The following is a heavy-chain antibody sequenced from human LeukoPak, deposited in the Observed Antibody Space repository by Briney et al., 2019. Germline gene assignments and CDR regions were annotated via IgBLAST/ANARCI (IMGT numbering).Heavy chain of an antibody. CDR3: ARLFYSFGCVDY. V-gene: IGHV4-4*07. CDR1: GGTISSYY. D-gene: IGHD5-18*01. CDR2: IYTSGST. Sequence: SETLPLTCTVSGGTISSYYWSWIRQPAGKGLEWMGRIYTSGSTNYNPSLKSRVTTSVDTSKNQFSLKLSSVTAADTAVYYCARLFYSFGCVDYWGQGTLVTVSS. J-gene: IGHJ4*02.